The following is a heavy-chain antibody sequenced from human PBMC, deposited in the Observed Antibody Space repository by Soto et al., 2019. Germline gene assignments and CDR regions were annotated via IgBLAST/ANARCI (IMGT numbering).Heavy chain of an antibody. Sequence: QVQLVQSGAEVKKPGASVKVSCKASGYTFTSYDINWVRQATGQGLERMGWMNPNSGNTGYAQKFQGRVTMTRNTSISTAYMELSSLRSEDTALYFCSRQRTAAGTGWFNPWGQGTLVNVSA. CDR1: GYTFTSYD. CDR2: MNPNSGNT. J-gene: IGHJ5*02. D-gene: IGHD6-13*01. CDR3: SRQRTAAGTGWFNP. V-gene: IGHV1-8*01.